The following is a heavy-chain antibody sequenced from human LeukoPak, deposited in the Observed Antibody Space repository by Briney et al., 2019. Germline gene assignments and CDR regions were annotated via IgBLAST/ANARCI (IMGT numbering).Heavy chain of an antibody. V-gene: IGHV1-2*02. CDR3: ARGYYNWNSLIDY. D-gene: IGHD1-7*01. J-gene: IGHJ4*02. Sequence: GASVKVSCKASGYTFTSYFMYWMRQAPGQGLEWMGWINPNSGGTNYAQKFQGRVTMTRDTSISTAYMELSRLRSDDTAVYYCARGYYNWNSLIDYWGQGTLVTVSS. CDR1: GYTFTSYF. CDR2: INPNSGGT.